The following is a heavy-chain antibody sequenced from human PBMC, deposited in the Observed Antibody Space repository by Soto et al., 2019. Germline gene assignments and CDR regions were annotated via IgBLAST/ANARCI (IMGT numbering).Heavy chain of an antibody. CDR1: GITFSSYA. J-gene: IGHJ4*02. CDR3: AKITGYSYDHDY. V-gene: IGHV3-23*01. Sequence: GGSLRLTSAASGITFSSYAMSWVRQAPGKGLEWVSAISGSGGSTYYADSVKGRFTISRDNSKNTLYLQMNSLRAEDTAVYYCAKITGYSYDHDYWGQGTLVTVSS. CDR2: ISGSGGST. D-gene: IGHD5-18*01.